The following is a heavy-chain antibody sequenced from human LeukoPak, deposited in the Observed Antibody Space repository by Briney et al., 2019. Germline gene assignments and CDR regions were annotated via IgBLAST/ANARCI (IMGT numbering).Heavy chain of an antibody. J-gene: IGHJ3*02. V-gene: IGHV1-2*06. D-gene: IGHD6-13*01. CDR3: ARGSPRYSSSWYADAFDI. CDR1: GYTFTGYY. Sequence: ASVKVSCKASGYTFTGYYKHWVRQAPGQGLEWIGRINPNSGGTNYAQKFQGRVTMTRDTSISTAYMELSRLRSDDTAVYYCARGSPRYSSSWYADAFDIWGQGTMVTVSS. CDR2: INPNSGGT.